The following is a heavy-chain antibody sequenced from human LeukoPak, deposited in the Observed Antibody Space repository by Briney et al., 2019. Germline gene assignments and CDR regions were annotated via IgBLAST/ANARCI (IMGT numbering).Heavy chain of an antibody. D-gene: IGHD3-3*01. CDR2: IYTSGST. CDR1: GGSISSGSYY. J-gene: IGHJ4*02. V-gene: IGHV4-61*02. Sequence: PSETLSLTCTVSGGSISSGSYYWSWTRQPAGKGLEWIGRIYTSGSTNYNPSLKSRVTISVDTSKNQFSLKLSSVTAADTAVYYCARLRFLEWEGYYFDYWGQGTLVTVSS. CDR3: ARLRFLEWEGYYFDY.